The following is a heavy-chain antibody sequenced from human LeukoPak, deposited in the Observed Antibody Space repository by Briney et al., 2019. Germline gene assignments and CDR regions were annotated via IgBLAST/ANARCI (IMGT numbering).Heavy chain of an antibody. V-gene: IGHV3-21*01. D-gene: IGHD3-22*01. J-gene: IGHJ6*02. CDR1: GFTFSGYT. CDR2: ISSNTIYI. CDR3: ASAPYYYDSSGSPLDV. Sequence: GGSLRLSCAASGFTFSGYTMNWVRQAPGKGLEWVSSISSNTIYIYYADSVKGRFTISRDNAKNSLYLQMNSLRAEDTAVYYCASAPYYYDSSGSPLDVWGQGTTVTVSS.